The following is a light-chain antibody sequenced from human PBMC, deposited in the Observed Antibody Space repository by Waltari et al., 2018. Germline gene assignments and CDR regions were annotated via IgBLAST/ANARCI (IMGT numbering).Light chain of an antibody. V-gene: IGKV1-5*03. CDR2: RAS. Sequence: DIQMTPSPSTLSASVGDRVTIPCRASQTISSWLAWYQQQPGKAPRLLIYRASTLESGVPSRFSGSGSGTEFTLTISSLQPDDFATYYCQQYNSYSITFGQGTRLEIK. J-gene: IGKJ5*01. CDR3: QQYNSYSIT. CDR1: QTISSW.